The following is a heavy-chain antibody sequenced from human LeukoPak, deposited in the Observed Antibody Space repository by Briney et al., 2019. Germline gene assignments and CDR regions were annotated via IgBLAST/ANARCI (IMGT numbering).Heavy chain of an antibody. CDR1: GFTFSSYA. D-gene: IGHD6-6*01. V-gene: IGHV3-23*01. J-gene: IGHJ5*02. CDR2: ISGSGGST. CDR3: AKDLPDSIADRRVGPNWFDP. Sequence: VGSLRLSCAASGFTFSSYAMSWVRQAPGKGLEWVSAISGSGGSTYYADSVKGRFTISRDNSKNTLYLQMNSLRAEDTAVYYCAKDLPDSIADRRVGPNWFDPWGQGTLVTVSS.